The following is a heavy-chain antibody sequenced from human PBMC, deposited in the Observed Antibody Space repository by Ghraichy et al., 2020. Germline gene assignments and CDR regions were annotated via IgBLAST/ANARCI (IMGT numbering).Heavy chain of an antibody. CDR1: GFTFNSFW. J-gene: IGHJ4*02. D-gene: IGHD2-2*01. V-gene: IGHV3-74*01. CDR2: INNDGSGT. Sequence: GGSLRLSCEASGFTFNSFWMHWVRQAPGKGLVWVSRINNDGSGTDYADSVKGRFTVSRDNAKNTLYLQMNSLRTEDTAVYYCDRDRPGYCSTSSCAYYFDHWGQGTLVTVSS. CDR3: DRDRPGYCSTSSCAYYFDH.